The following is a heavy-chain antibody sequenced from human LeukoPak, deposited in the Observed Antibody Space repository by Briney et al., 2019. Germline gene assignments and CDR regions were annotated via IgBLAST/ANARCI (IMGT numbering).Heavy chain of an antibody. CDR2: IYYSGST. Sequence: PSETLSLTCAVSGGSISSSSYYWGWIRQPPGKGLEWIGRIYYSGSTYYNPSLKSRVTISVDTSKNQFSLKLSSVTAADTAVYYCARLYYYGSGSYPPPFDYWGQGTLVTVSS. CDR1: GGSISSSSYY. D-gene: IGHD3-10*01. V-gene: IGHV4-39*01. CDR3: ARLYYYGSGSYPPPFDY. J-gene: IGHJ4*02.